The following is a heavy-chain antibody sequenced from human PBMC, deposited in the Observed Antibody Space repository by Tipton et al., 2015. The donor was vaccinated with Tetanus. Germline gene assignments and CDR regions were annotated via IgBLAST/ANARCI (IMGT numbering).Heavy chain of an antibody. CDR2: FFYSGGT. Sequence: GSLRLSCTVSGGSVSSGSYYWSWIRQPPGKGLEWIGYFFYSGGTNYNPSLKSRVSMAVGTSKNQFSLQLRSVTAADTAVYYCARGDGYHYYYHMDVWGRGTTVTVSS. J-gene: IGHJ6*04. V-gene: IGHV4-61*01. CDR3: ARGDGYHYYYHMDV. D-gene: IGHD1-26*01. CDR1: GGSVSSGSYY.